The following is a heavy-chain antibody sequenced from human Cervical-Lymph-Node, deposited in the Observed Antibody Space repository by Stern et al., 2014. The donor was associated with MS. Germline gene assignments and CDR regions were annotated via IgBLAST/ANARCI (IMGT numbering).Heavy chain of an antibody. D-gene: IGHD1-26*01. CDR3: ARGGGLVGYFDY. CDR1: GETFSSYA. Sequence: QVQLVQSGAEVKKPGSSVKVSCKASGETFSSYAINWVRQVPGQGLGWRGGITPVFGTTNYAQKFQGRVTITADKSTNTAYMELMTLRSEDTAVYYCARGGGLVGYFDYWGQGTLVSVSS. J-gene: IGHJ4*02. CDR2: ITPVFGTT. V-gene: IGHV1-69*06.